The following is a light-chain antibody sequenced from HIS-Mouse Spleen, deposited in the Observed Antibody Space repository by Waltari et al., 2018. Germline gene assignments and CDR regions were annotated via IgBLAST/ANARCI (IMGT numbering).Light chain of an antibody. Sequence: SYELTQPPSVSVSPGQTARITCSGDALPKKYAYWYQQKSGQAPVRVIYQDSKRPSGIPERFSGSNSGNTATLTISGTQAMDEADYYCQAWDSSYSVFGGGTKLTVL. CDR2: QDS. J-gene: IGLJ2*01. V-gene: IGLV3-1*01. CDR3: QAWDSSYSV. CDR1: ALPKKY.